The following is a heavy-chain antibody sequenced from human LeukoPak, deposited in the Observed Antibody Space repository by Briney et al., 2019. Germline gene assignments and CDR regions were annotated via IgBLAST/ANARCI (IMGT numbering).Heavy chain of an antibody. D-gene: IGHD2-15*01. J-gene: IGHJ6*03. Sequence: PSETLFLTCAVYGGSFSGYYWSWIRQPPGKGLEWIGYIYYSGSTNYNPSLKSRVSISVDTSKNQFSLKLSSVTAADTAVYYCAGGGGYCSGGSCPYYYYYYYMDVWGKGTTVTVSS. CDR2: IYYSGST. CDR3: AGGGGYCSGGSCPYYYYYYYMDV. V-gene: IGHV4-59*01. CDR1: GGSFSGYY.